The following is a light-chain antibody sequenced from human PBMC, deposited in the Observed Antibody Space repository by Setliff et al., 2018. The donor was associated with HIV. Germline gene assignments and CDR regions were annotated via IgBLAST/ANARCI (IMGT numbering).Light chain of an antibody. J-gene: IGLJ2*01. CDR2: EVN. CDR3: SSFVAGNSVV. Sequence: QSVLTQPPSASGSPGQSVTISCTGTSSDVGGYNYVSWYQQHPGKAPKLIIYEVNRRPLGVPARFSGSKSGNTASLTVSGLQAEDEADYHCSSFVAGNSVVFGGGTKVTVL. V-gene: IGLV2-8*01. CDR1: SSDVGGYNY.